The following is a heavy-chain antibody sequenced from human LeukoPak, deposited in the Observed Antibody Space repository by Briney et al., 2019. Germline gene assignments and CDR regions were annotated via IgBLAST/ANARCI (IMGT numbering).Heavy chain of an antibody. CDR1: GYTFTSYD. J-gene: IGHJ4*02. CDR2: MNPNSGNT. D-gene: IGHD3-22*01. V-gene: IGHV1-8*01. CDR3: ARDDSGGYDPNFDY. Sequence: ASVKVSCKASGYTFTSYDINWVRQATGQGLEWMGWMNPNSGNTGYAQKFQGRVTMTRNTSISTAYMELSSLRSEDTAVYYCARDDSGGYDPNFDYWGQGTLVTVSS.